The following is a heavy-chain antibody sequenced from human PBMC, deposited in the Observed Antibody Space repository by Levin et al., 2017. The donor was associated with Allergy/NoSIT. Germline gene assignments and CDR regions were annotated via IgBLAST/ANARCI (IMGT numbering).Heavy chain of an antibody. CDR1: GFTYSSYW. Sequence: GESLKISCVASGFTYSSYWMTWVRQAPGKGLEWVANIRQDGSEKYYVDSLKGRFTISRDNAKNSLYLQMNNLRAEDTAVYYCATISDYWGQGTLVTVSS. D-gene: IGHD3-9*01. V-gene: IGHV3-7*01. CDR3: ATISDY. CDR2: IRQDGSEK. J-gene: IGHJ4*02.